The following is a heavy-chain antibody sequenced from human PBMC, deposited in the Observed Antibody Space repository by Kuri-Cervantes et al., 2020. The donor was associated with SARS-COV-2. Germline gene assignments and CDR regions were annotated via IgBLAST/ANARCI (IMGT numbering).Heavy chain of an antibody. J-gene: IGHJ6*02. CDR1: GGSISSYY. CDR2: IYYSGST. V-gene: IGHV4-59*08. D-gene: IGHD2-2*01. Sequence: SETLSLTCTVSGGSISSYYWSWIRQPPGKGLEWIGYIYYSGSTYYNPSLKSRVTISVDTSKNQFSLKLSSVTAADTAVYYCARSRGYCSSTSCFYYYGMDVWGQGTTVTVSS. CDR3: ARSRGYCSSTSCFYYYGMDV.